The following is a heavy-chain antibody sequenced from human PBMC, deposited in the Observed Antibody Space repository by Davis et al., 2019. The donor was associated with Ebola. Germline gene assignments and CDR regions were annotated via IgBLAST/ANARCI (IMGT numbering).Heavy chain of an antibody. Sequence: SVTVPRLASRYTFTSHDLHCVRQAHGLGLEWMGIINPSGGSTSYAQKFQGRVTMTRDTSTSTVYMELSSLRSEDTAVYYCAGGPFGVVVVAATDYWGQGTLVTVSS. V-gene: IGHV1-46*01. J-gene: IGHJ4*02. D-gene: IGHD2-15*01. CDR1: RYTFTSHD. CDR2: INPSGGST. CDR3: AGGPFGVVVVAATDY.